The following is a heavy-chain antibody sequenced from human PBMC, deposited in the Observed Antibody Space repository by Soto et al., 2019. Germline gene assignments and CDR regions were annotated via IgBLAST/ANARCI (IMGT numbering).Heavy chain of an antibody. V-gene: IGHV3-64*01. D-gene: IGHD2-21*01. CDR1: GFTFSSYA. Sequence: SGGGLVQPGGSLRLSCAASGFTFSSYAMHWVRQAPGKGLEYVSVITSNGNYTDYASSVKGRFTISRDNSKNTLYLQMGSLRAEDMAVYYCARRIPFGYGMDVWGQGTTVTVSS. CDR3: ARRIPFGYGMDV. CDR2: ITSNGNYT. J-gene: IGHJ6*02.